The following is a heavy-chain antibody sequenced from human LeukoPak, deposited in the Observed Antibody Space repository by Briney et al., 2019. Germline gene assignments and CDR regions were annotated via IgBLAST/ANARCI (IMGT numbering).Heavy chain of an antibody. V-gene: IGHV3-23*01. CDR2: ISGSGGST. CDR1: GFTFSSYA. Sequence: GGSLRLSCAAYGFTFSSYAMGWVRPAPGKGLEWVSAISGSGGSTYYADSVKGRFTISRDNSKNTLYLQMNSLRAEDTAVYYCARGVDIVATIINFDYWGQGTLVTVSS. D-gene: IGHD5-12*01. J-gene: IGHJ4*02. CDR3: ARGVDIVATIINFDY.